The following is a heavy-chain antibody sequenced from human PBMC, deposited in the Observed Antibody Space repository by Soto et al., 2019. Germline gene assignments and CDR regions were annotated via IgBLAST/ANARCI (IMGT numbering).Heavy chain of an antibody. CDR1: GFTFSSYG. D-gene: IGHD3-10*01. CDR3: ARAGFGELLGYYYYGMDV. J-gene: IGHJ6*02. V-gene: IGHV3-33*01. Sequence: QVQLVESGGGVVQPGRSLRLSCAASGFTFSSYGMHWVRQAPGKGLEWVAVIWYDGSNKYYADSVKGRFTISRDNSKNTLYLQMNSLRAEDTAVYYCARAGFGELLGYYYYGMDVWVQGTTVTVSS. CDR2: IWYDGSNK.